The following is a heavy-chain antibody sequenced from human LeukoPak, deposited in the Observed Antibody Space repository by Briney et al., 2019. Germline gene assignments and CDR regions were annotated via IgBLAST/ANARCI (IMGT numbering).Heavy chain of an antibody. Sequence: ASVKVSCKVSGYTLTELSMHWVRQAPGKGLEWMGGFDPEDGETIYAQKFQGRVTMTEDTSTDTVYMELSSLRSEDTAVYYCATELAVAGTPLTVDYGMDVWGQGTTVTVSS. J-gene: IGHJ6*02. CDR1: GYTLTELS. CDR2: FDPEDGET. D-gene: IGHD6-19*01. V-gene: IGHV1-24*01. CDR3: ATELAVAGTPLTVDYGMDV.